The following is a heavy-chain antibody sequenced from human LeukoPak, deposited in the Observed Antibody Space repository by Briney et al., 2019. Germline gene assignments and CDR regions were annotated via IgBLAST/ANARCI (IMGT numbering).Heavy chain of an antibody. V-gene: IGHV4-39*01. Sequence: PSETLSLTCTVSGGSISSSSYYWVWIRQPPGKGLEWIGSLYYSGSTYYNPSLKSRVTISVDTSKNQFSLKLSSVTAADTAVYYCARRIAIVTMIVVVTDYYFDYWGQGTLVTVSS. CDR1: GGSISSSSYY. J-gene: IGHJ4*02. CDR2: LYYSGST. CDR3: ARRIAIVTMIVVVTDYYFDY. D-gene: IGHD3-22*01.